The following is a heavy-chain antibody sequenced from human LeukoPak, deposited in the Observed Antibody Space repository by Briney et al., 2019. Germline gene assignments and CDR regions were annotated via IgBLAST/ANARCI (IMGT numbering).Heavy chain of an antibody. D-gene: IGHD3-9*01. J-gene: IGHJ4*02. Sequence: GRSLRLSCAASGFTFSSYAMHWVRQAPGKGLEWVAVISYDGSNKYYADSVKGRFTISRDNSKNTLYLQMNSLRDEDTAVYYCAREHGHYDILTGLHWGQGTLVTVSS. CDR2: ISYDGSNK. CDR1: GFTFSSYA. V-gene: IGHV3-30*04. CDR3: AREHGHYDILTGLH.